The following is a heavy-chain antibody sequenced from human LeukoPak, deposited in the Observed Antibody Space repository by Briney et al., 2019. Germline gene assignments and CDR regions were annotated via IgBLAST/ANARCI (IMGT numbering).Heavy chain of an antibody. V-gene: IGHV4-34*01. J-gene: IGHJ4*02. CDR1: GGSFSGYY. D-gene: IGHD3-10*01. Sequence: SETLSLTCAVYGGSFSGYYWSWIRQPPGKGLEWIGEINHSGSTNYNPSLKSRVTISVDTSKNQFSLKLSSVTAADTAVYYCARSPSVFTMVRGVIILDYWGQGTLVTVSS. CDR2: INHSGST. CDR3: ARSPSVFTMVRGVIILDY.